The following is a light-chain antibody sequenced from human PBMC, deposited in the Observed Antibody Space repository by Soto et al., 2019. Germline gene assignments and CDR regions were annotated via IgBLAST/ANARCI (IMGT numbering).Light chain of an antibody. J-gene: IGKJ5*01. CDR2: GAY. CDR3: QQYNNWPQIT. CDR1: QIVSSSY. V-gene: IGKV3-15*01. Sequence: EIVMTQSPDTLSLSPGSRATLSCRASQIVSSSYLAWYQQKPGQAHRLLIYGAYTRATGIPDRFSGSGSGTEFTLTISSLKSEDFAVYYCQQYNNWPQITFGQGTRLEIK.